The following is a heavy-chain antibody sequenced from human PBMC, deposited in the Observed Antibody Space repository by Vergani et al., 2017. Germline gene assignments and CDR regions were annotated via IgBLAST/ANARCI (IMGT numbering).Heavy chain of an antibody. Sequence: QVQLQQWGAGLLKPSETLSLTCAVYGGSFSGYYWSWIRQPPGQGLEWIGEINHSGSTNYNPSLKSLGTISVKTSKKQFSLKLSSVTAADTAVYYCARLVYYYYYMDVWGKGTTVTVSS. CDR2: INHSGST. J-gene: IGHJ6*03. V-gene: IGHV4-34*01. CDR3: ARLVYYYYYMDV. CDR1: GGSFSGYY.